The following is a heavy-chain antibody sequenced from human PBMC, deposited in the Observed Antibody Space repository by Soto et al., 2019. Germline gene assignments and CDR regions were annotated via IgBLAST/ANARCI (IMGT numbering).Heavy chain of an antibody. Sequence: EVELVQSGAEVKKPGESLKISCKGSGYSFTRYWIGWVRQTPGKGLAWMGIIYPGDSDTRYSPAFQGQVTISADKSISTAHLQWSGLTASDTAMYYCARVGLSVYNYWIDYWGQGTLVTVSS. CDR3: ARVGLSVYNYWIDY. V-gene: IGHV5-51*03. D-gene: IGHD3-3*01. CDR1: GYSFTRYW. CDR2: IYPGDSDT. J-gene: IGHJ4*02.